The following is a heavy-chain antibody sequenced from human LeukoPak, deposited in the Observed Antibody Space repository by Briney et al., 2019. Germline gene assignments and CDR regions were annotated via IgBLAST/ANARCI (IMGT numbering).Heavy chain of an antibody. CDR1: GGTFSSYA. J-gene: IGHJ4*02. D-gene: IGHD2-21*02. CDR2: IIPIFGTA. Sequence: SVKVSCKASGGTFSSYAISWVRQAPGQGLEWMGGIIPIFGTANYAQKFQGRVAITADESTSTAYMELSSLRSEDTAVYYCASSGDWRFDYWGQGTLVTVSS. V-gene: IGHV1-69*13. CDR3: ASSGDWRFDY.